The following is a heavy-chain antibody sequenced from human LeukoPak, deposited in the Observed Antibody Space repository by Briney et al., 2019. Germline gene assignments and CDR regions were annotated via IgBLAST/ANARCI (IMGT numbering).Heavy chain of an antibody. CDR2: IYHSGST. CDR1: GYSISSGYF. Sequence: SETLSLTCAVSGYSISSGYFWGWIRQSPGKGREWIGSIYHSGSTYYNPSLKSRVTISVDTSKNQFSLTLRSVTAADTAVYYCTGKYYYDSSGYYYVDYWGQGTLVTVSS. D-gene: IGHD3-22*01. CDR3: TGKYYYDSSGYYYVDY. J-gene: IGHJ4*02. V-gene: IGHV4-38-2*01.